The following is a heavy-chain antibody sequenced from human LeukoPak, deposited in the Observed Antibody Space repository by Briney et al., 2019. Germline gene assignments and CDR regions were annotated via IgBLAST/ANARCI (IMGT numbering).Heavy chain of an antibody. CDR3: ARDASTNWYYYYGLDV. D-gene: IGHD5-24*01. CDR2: INTYTGDP. V-gene: IGHV7-4-1*02. J-gene: IGHJ6*02. Sequence: ASVKVSCKTSGYTFTDYGIHWVRQAPGQGLEWMGWINTYTGDPTYAQAFTGRFVFSLDTSVSTAYLRISSLKADDTAVFYCARDASTNWYYYYGLDVWGQGTAVTVSS. CDR1: GYTFTDYG.